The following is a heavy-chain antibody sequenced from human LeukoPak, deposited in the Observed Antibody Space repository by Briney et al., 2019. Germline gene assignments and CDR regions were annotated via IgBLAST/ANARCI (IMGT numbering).Heavy chain of an antibody. D-gene: IGHD5-24*01. CDR1: GGSITGDSFY. V-gene: IGHV4-61*02. Sequence: SETLSLTCTVSGGSITGDSFYWSWIRQPAGKGLEWIGRVYTTGSTSYNPSLKNRVTVSVDTSNNYFSLNLNSVTSADTAVYYCARARDGLNAFDYWGQGTLVTVSS. CDR2: VYTTGST. CDR3: ARARDGLNAFDY. J-gene: IGHJ4*02.